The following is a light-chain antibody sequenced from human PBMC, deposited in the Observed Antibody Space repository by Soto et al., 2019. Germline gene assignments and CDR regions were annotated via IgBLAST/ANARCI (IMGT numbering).Light chain of an antibody. CDR1: SSDVGGYNY. J-gene: IGLJ3*02. Sequence: QSALTQPASVSGSPGQSITISCTGTSSDVGGYNYVSWYQQHPGKAPKLMIYDVSNRTSGVSNRFSGSKFGNTDSLTISGLQAEDEADYYCSSYTRSSPWFGGGTKVTVL. CDR2: DVS. CDR3: SSYTRSSPW. V-gene: IGLV2-14*01.